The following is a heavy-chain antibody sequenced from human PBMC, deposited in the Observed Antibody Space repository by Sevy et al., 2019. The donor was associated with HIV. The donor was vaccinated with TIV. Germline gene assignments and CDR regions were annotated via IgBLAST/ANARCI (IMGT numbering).Heavy chain of an antibody. Sequence: GGSLRLSCAASGFTFSSYAMHWDRQAPGKGLEWVAVISYDGSNKYYADSVKGRFTISRDNSKNTLYLQMNSLRAEDTAVYYCASVQGYSSGWYLDYWGQGTLVTVSS. CDR2: ISYDGSNK. CDR3: ASVQGYSSGWYLDY. V-gene: IGHV3-30-3*01. J-gene: IGHJ4*02. D-gene: IGHD6-19*01. CDR1: GFTFSSYA.